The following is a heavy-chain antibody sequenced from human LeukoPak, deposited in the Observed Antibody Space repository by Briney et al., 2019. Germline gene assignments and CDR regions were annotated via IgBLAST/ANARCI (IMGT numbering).Heavy chain of an antibody. CDR3: ASAEPRGSSWYPY. Sequence: ASVKVSCKASGYTFTSYGISWVRQAPGQGLEWMGWISAYNGNTNYAQKLQGRVTMTTDTSTSTAYMELSRLRSDDTAVYYCASAEPRGSSWYPYWGQGTLVTVSS. CDR1: GYTFTSYG. V-gene: IGHV1-18*01. J-gene: IGHJ4*02. CDR2: ISAYNGNT. D-gene: IGHD6-13*01.